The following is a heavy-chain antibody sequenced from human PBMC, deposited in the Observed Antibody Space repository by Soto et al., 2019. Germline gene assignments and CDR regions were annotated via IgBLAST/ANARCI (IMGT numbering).Heavy chain of an antibody. CDR1: GFTFSSYS. D-gene: IGHD6-13*01. CDR3: ARGRQYSSSWYEDY. Sequence: EVQLVGSGGGLVKPGGSLRLSCAASGFTFSSYSMKWVRQAPGKGLEWVSSISSSSSYIYYADSVKGRFTISRDNAKNSLYLQMNSLRDEDTAVYYCARGRQYSSSWYEDYWGQGTLVTVSS. CDR2: ISSSSSYI. J-gene: IGHJ4*02. V-gene: IGHV3-21*01.